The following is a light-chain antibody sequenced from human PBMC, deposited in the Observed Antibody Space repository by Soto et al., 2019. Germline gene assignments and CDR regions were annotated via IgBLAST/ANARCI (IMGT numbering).Light chain of an antibody. CDR2: GAS. Sequence: EIVLTQSPGTLSLSPGERATLSCRASQSVSSSYLAWYQQTPGQAPRLLIYGASSRATGIPDRFSGSGSGTDFTLTISILEPEDVAVYYCQQYGSSPWTFGQGTKVEIK. CDR3: QQYGSSPWT. J-gene: IGKJ1*01. CDR1: QSVSSSY. V-gene: IGKV3-20*01.